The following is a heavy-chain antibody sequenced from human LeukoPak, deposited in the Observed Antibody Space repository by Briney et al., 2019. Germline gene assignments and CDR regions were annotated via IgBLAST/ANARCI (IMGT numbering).Heavy chain of an antibody. J-gene: IGHJ4*02. D-gene: IGHD1-26*01. Sequence: GASVKVSCKASGYTFTGYYMHWVRQAPGQGLEWMGWINPNSGGTNYAQKFQGRVTMTRDTSASTAYMELSSLRPEDTAVYYCAREGVRSGSYFGYWGQGTLVTVSS. CDR1: GYTFTGYY. CDR3: AREGVRSGSYFGY. V-gene: IGHV1-2*02. CDR2: INPNSGGT.